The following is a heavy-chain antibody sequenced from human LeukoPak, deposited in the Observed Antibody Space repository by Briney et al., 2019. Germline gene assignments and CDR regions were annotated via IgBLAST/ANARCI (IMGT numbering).Heavy chain of an antibody. Sequence: SVKVSCKASGFTFTSSAVQWVRQARGQRVDWIGWIVVGSGNTNYAQKFQERVTITRDMSTSTAYMELSSLRSEDTAVYYCAADHRPYYYYGMDVWGQGTTVTVSS. J-gene: IGHJ6*02. V-gene: IGHV1-58*01. CDR3: AADHRPYYYYGMDV. CDR1: GFTFTSSA. CDR2: IVVGSGNT.